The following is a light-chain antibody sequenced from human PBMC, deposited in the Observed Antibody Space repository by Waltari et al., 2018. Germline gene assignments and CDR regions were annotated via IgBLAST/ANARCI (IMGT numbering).Light chain of an antibody. J-gene: IGLJ2*01. V-gene: IGLV2-8*01. Sequence: QSALTQPPSASGSPGPSVTISCPGPSSAVGGHNYVSWYQHQHPGKAPKLMIYEVSKRPSGVPDRFSGSKSGNTASLTVSGLQAEDEADYYCSSYAGGDNVVFGGGTKLTVL. CDR1: SSAVGGHNY. CDR3: SSYAGGDNVV. CDR2: EVS.